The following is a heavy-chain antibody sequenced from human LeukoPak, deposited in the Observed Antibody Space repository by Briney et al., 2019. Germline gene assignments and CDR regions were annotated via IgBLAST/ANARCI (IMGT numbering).Heavy chain of an antibody. CDR3: ARHEGGGWYIDY. J-gene: IGHJ4*02. D-gene: IGHD6-19*01. V-gene: IGHV5-51*01. Sequence: PGESLKISCMGSGYSFSNYWIGWVRQMPGKGLEWMGIIYPDESNTRYSPSFQGQVTISADKFISTAYLQWSSLKASDTAIYYCARHEGGGWYIDYWGQGTLVTVSS. CDR2: IYPDESNT. CDR1: GYSFSNYW.